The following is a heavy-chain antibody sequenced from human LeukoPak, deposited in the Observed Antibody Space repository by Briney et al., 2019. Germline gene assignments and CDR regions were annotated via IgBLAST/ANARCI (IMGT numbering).Heavy chain of an antibody. CDR3: NVRWGPNSDY. CDR2: ISNDGSTT. V-gene: IGHV3-74*01. CDR1: GFTFSSYW. D-gene: IGHD7-27*01. J-gene: IGHJ4*02. Sequence: PGGSLRLSCAASGFTFSSYWMHWVRQTPGKGLVWVSRISNDGSTTHYADSVKGRFTVSRDNAKNTLFLPMNSLRAEDTAVYYCNVRWGPNSDYWGQGTLVTVSS.